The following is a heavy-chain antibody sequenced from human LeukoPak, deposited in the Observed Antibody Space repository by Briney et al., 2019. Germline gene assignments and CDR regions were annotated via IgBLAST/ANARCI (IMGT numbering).Heavy chain of an antibody. V-gene: IGHV1-8*01. Sequence: ASVKVTCKASGYTFTSNDFNRVWQPTAQGLERMGWMNLNSGNTGDAQTFQGRVTLTRDSATSTASMELHSQSSEDTAVYYCATPGVHYDPSGYYPFQHWGQGTLVTVSS. CDR1: GYTFTSND. CDR3: ATPGVHYDPSGYYPFQH. J-gene: IGHJ1*01. D-gene: IGHD3-22*01. CDR2: MNLNSGNT.